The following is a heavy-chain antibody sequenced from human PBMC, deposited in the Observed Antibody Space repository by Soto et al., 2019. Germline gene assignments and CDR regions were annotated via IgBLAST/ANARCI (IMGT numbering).Heavy chain of an antibody. CDR3: ARGGYGDPGYYFDY. V-gene: IGHV4-30-4*01. D-gene: IGHD4-17*01. CDR2: IYYSGST. Sequence: SETLSLTCTVSGGSISSGDYYWSWIRQPPGKGLEWIGYIYYSGSTYYNPSLKSRITISVDTSKNQFSLKLNSVTAADTAVYYCARGGYGDPGYYFDYWGQGTLVTVSS. J-gene: IGHJ4*02. CDR1: GGSISSGDYY.